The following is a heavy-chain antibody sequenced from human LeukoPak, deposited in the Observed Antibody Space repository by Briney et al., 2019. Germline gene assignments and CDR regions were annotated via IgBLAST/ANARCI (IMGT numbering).Heavy chain of an antibody. Sequence: GESLKISCRVSGYSFTTYWIGWVRQMPGKGLEWMGIIYPGDSDTRYSPSFQGQVTISADTSISTAYLQWSSLKASDTAIYYCARRAAEWVLLDYWGQGTLVTVSS. CDR2: IYPGDSDT. CDR3: ARRAAEWVLLDY. J-gene: IGHJ4*02. V-gene: IGHV5-51*01. D-gene: IGHD1-26*01. CDR1: GYSFTTYW.